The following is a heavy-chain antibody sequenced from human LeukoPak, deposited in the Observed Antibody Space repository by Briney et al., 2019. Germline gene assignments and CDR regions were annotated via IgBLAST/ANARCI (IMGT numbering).Heavy chain of an antibody. CDR1: GGSISSYY. CDR2: IYYSGST. V-gene: IGHV4-59*01. Sequence: SETLSLTCTVSGGSISSYYWSWIRQPPGKGLEWIGYIYYSGSTNYNPSLKSRVTISVDTSKNQFSLKLSSVTAADTAVYYCARAGYSGGWYLDYWGQGTLVTVSS. J-gene: IGHJ4*02. D-gene: IGHD6-19*01. CDR3: ARAGYSGGWYLDY.